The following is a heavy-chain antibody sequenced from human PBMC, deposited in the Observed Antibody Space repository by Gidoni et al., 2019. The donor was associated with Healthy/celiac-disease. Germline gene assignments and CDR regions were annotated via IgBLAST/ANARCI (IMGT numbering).Heavy chain of an antibody. CDR1: GFPFSGFA. CDR3: VKRISSGYYSYYFDY. CDR2: ISGTGDST. Sequence: EVQLLESGGGLVQSGGSLRLSCADSGFPFSGFAMSWVRPAPGKGLEWVSVISGTGDSTYYADSVKGRFTISRDNSKNTLYLQMNSLRAEDTAVYYCVKRISSGYYSYYFDYWGQGTLVTVSS. J-gene: IGHJ4*02. V-gene: IGHV3-23*01. D-gene: IGHD3-22*01.